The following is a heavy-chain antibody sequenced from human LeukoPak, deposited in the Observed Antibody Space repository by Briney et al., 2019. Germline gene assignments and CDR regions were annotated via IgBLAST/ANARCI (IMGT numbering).Heavy chain of an antibody. V-gene: IGHV4-34*01. CDR2: INHSGST. J-gene: IGHJ4*02. CDR1: GFTFSTYD. D-gene: IGHD6-13*01. Sequence: GSLRLSCAASGFTFSTYDMNWVCQPPGKGLEWIGEINHSGSTNYNPSLKSRVTISVDTSKNQFSLKLSSVTAADTAVYYCARESGWRIAAAGTKDYFDYWGQGTLVTVSS. CDR3: ARESGWRIAAAGTKDYFDY.